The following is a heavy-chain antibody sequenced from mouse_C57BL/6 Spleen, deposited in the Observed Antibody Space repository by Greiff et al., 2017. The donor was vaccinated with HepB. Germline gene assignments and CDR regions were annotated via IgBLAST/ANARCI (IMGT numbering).Heavy chain of an antibody. J-gene: IGHJ4*01. V-gene: IGHV10-1*01. Sequence: DVKLVESGGGLVQPKGSLKLSCAASGFSFNTYAMNWVRQAPGKGLEWVARIRRNSNNYATYYANSVKDRFTISRDYSENMLYLQMNNLKTEDTAMYYCVRRDSYYAMDYWGQGTSVTVSS. CDR2: IRRNSNNYAT. CDR1: GFSFNTYA. CDR3: VRRDSYYAMDY.